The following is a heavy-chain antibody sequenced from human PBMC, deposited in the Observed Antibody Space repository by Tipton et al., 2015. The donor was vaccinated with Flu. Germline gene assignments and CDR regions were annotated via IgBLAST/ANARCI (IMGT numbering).Heavy chain of an antibody. CDR2: INPISGGT. J-gene: IGHJ4*02. V-gene: IGHV1-2*02. CDR1: GYTFSEYY. CDR3: ARVPLSNYALDY. Sequence: QVQLVQSGAEVKKPGASVRVSCKASGYTFSEYYTDWVRQAPGQGLEWMGRINPISGGTEYAQNFQGRVTLTRDTSITTAYMELSGLKPDDTAVYYCARVPLSNYALDYWGQGTLVTVSS. D-gene: IGHD2-2*01.